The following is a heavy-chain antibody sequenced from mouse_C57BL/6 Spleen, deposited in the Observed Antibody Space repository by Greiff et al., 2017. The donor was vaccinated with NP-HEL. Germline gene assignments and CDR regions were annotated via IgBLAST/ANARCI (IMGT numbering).Heavy chain of an antibody. CDR1: GYTFTSYW. J-gene: IGHJ4*01. CDR2: IDPSDSYT. Sequence: QVQLQQPGAELVMPGASVKLSCKASGYTFTSYWMHWVKQRPGQGLEWIGEIDPSDSYTNYNQKFKGKSTLTVDKSSSTAYMQLSSLTSEDSAVYYCAIDSSGYYYAMDYWGQGTSVTVSS. V-gene: IGHV1-69*01. CDR3: AIDSSGYYYAMDY. D-gene: IGHD3-2*02.